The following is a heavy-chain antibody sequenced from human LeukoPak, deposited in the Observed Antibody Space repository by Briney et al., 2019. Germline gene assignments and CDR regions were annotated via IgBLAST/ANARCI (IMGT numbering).Heavy chain of an antibody. V-gene: IGHV1-69*13. J-gene: IGHJ3*02. Sequence: SVNVSCTASGGTFSSYAISWVRQAPGQGLEWMGGIIPIFGTANYAQKFQGRVTITADESTSTAYMELSSLRSEDTAVYYCARDGLDAFDIRGQGTMATVSS. CDR3: ARDGLDAFDI. CDR1: GGTFSSYA. CDR2: IIPIFGTA.